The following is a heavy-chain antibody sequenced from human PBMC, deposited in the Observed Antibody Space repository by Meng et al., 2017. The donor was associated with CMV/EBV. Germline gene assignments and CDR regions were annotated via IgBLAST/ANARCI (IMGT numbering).Heavy chain of an antibody. CDR1: GYAFTSYD. D-gene: IGHD6-19*01. Sequence: ASVKVSCKASGYAFTSYDINWVRQATGQGLEWMGWMNPNSGNTGYAQKFQGRVTMTRNTSISTAYMELSSLRSEDTAVYYCARGHRVYSSGSIGYWGQGTLVTVSS. CDR3: ARGHRVYSSGSIGY. J-gene: IGHJ4*02. V-gene: IGHV1-8*01. CDR2: MNPNSGNT.